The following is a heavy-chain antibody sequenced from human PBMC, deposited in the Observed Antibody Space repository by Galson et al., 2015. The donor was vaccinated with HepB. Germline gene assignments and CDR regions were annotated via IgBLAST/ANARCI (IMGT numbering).Heavy chain of an antibody. Sequence: SVKVSCKASGGTFSSYAISWVRQAPGQGLEWMGGIIPIFGTANYAQKFQGRVTITADESTSTAYMELSSLRSEDTAVYYCARDVATYCGGDCYQYYYYMDVWGKGTTVTVSS. D-gene: IGHD2-21*01. CDR1: GGTFSSYA. J-gene: IGHJ6*03. CDR3: ARDVATYCGGDCYQYYYYMDV. V-gene: IGHV1-69*13. CDR2: IIPIFGTA.